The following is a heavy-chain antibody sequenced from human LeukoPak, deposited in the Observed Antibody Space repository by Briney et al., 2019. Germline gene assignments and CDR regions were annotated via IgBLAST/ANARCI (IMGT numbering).Heavy chain of an antibody. V-gene: IGHV3-23*01. CDR2: ISGSGGST. D-gene: IGHD2-2*02. CDR3: AKELGHTLPFDC. CDR1: GFTFSSYA. J-gene: IGHJ4*02. Sequence: GGSLRLSCAASGFTFSSYAMNWVRQAPGKGLEWVSGISGSGGSTYYADSVKGRFTISRDSSKNTLYLQMNSLRGEDTAIYYCAKELGHTLPFDCWGQGTLVTVSS.